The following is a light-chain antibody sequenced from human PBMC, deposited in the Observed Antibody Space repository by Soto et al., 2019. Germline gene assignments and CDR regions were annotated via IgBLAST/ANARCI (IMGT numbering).Light chain of an antibody. Sequence: EIVMTQSPATLSVSAGERATLSCRASQNVRSNLAWYQQKPGQAPRLLIYGASTMVTGIPARFSGSGSETEFTLTISNLQSEDFAVYYCQQYNSWPRTFGQGTKVDIK. CDR1: QNVRSN. CDR2: GAS. CDR3: QQYNSWPRT. V-gene: IGKV3-15*01. J-gene: IGKJ1*01.